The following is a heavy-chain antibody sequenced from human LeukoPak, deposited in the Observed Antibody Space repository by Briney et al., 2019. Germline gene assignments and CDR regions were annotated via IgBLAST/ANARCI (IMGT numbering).Heavy chain of an antibody. Sequence: GGSLRLSCAASGFTFSSYWMSWVRQAPGKGLEWVANIIQDGSERFYVDSVRGRITISRDNAKNSLYLQMNSLRAEDTAVYYCARDVSGWSGYWGQGTLVTVSS. D-gene: IGHD6-19*01. J-gene: IGHJ4*02. V-gene: IGHV3-7*01. CDR3: ARDVSGWSGY. CDR2: IIQDGSER. CDR1: GFTFSSYW.